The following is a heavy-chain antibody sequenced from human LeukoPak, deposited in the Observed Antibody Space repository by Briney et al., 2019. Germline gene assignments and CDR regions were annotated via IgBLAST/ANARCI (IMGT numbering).Heavy chain of an antibody. D-gene: IGHD1-26*01. J-gene: IGHJ4*02. CDR2: IKPTGGGT. CDR3: ARGDSGSYFY. Sequence: ASVKVSCKASGYIFTSYYVHWLRQAPGQGLEWMGLIKPTGGGTVYAERFQDRVTMTRDTSTSTVYMELNSLRADDTAVYYCARGDSGSYFYWGQGTLVTVSS. CDR1: GYIFTSYY. V-gene: IGHV1-46*01.